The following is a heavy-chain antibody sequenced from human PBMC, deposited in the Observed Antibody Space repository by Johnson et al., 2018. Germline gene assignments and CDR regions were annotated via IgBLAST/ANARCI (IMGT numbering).Heavy chain of an antibody. CDR2: IKSKTDGGTT. D-gene: IGHD5-18*01. V-gene: IGHV3-15*07. J-gene: IGHJ3*02. Sequence: VQLVQSGGGLVKPGGSLRLSCAASGFTFSNAWMNWVRQAPGKGLEWVGRIKSKTDGGTTDYAAPVKGRFTISRDDSKNTLYLQMNSLKTEDTAVYYCANGGAGDTATSDAFDIWGQGTMVTVSS. CDR3: ANGGAGDTATSDAFDI. CDR1: GFTFSNAW.